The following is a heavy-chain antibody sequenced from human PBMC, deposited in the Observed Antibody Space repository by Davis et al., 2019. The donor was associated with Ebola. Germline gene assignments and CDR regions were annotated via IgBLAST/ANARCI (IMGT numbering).Heavy chain of an antibody. CDR1: GYTFTSYY. CDR3: ARDWYYDFWSGYYRGGNYYYGMDV. CDR2: INPSGGST. V-gene: IGHV1-46*01. D-gene: IGHD3-3*01. Sequence: AASVKVSCKASGYTFTSYYMHWVRQAPGQGLEWMGIINPSGGSTSYAQKFQGRVTMTRDMSTSTVYMELSSLRSEDTAVYYCARDWYYDFWSGYYRGGNYYYGMDVWGQGTTVTVSS. J-gene: IGHJ6*02.